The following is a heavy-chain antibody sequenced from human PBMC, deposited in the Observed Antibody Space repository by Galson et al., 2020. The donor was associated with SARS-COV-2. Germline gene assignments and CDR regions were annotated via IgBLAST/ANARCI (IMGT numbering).Heavy chain of an antibody. CDR3: ASLTMVRGVDDAFDI. V-gene: IGHV4-30-4*07. CDR1: GGSISSGCYS. D-gene: IGHD3-10*01. J-gene: IGHJ3*02. CDR2: IHYSATT. Sequence: ASETLSLTCAVSGGSISSGCYSWSCLRQPPGKGREGIGYIHYSATTYYTPSRQVRVTISVDTSKHQFSLKLRSVTAADTAVYYCASLTMVRGVDDAFDIWGQGTMVTVSS.